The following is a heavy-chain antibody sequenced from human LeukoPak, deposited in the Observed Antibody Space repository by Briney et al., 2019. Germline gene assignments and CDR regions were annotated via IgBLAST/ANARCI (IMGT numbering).Heavy chain of an antibody. CDR2: IKSKTDGGTT. V-gene: IGHV3-15*01. CDR3: ATRGATVTTSSFDY. D-gene: IGHD4-17*01. Sequence: KPGGSLRLSCAGSGFTFSNAWMSWGRQAPGKGLEWVGRIKSKTDGGTTDYAAPVKGRFTISRDDSKNTLSLQMNSLQTEDTAVYYCATRGATVTTSSFDYWGQGTLVTVSS. J-gene: IGHJ4*02. CDR1: GFTFSNAW.